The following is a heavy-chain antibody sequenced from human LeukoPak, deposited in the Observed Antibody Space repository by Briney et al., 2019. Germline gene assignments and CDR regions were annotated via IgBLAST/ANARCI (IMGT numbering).Heavy chain of an antibody. Sequence: GASVNASCKASGNTFIGYWIHWVRQAPGQGLEWMGAIHPRGDATICAQKFQGRVTTTRDTSTSTVYIELSSLTSEDTAVYYCAREGQQLKHFDFWGQGTLVTVSS. V-gene: IGHV1-46*01. CDR1: GNTFIGYW. CDR3: AREGQQLKHFDF. CDR2: IHPRGDAT. D-gene: IGHD6-13*01. J-gene: IGHJ1*01.